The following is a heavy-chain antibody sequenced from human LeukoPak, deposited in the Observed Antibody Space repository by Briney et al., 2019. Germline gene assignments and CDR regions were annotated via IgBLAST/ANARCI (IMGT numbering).Heavy chain of an antibody. V-gene: IGHV4-39*07. Sequence: PSETLSLTCTVSGGSISSSSYYWGWIRQPPGKGLEWIGSIYYSGSTYYNPSLKSRVTISVDTSKNQFSLKLSSVTAADTAVYYCARADGYNPFLYYFDYWGQGTLVTVSS. D-gene: IGHD5-24*01. CDR1: GGSISSSSYY. J-gene: IGHJ4*02. CDR3: ARADGYNPFLYYFDY. CDR2: IYYSGST.